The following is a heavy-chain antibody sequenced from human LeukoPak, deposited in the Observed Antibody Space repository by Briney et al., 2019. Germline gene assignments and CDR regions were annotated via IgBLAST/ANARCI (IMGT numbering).Heavy chain of an antibody. CDR3: ARVALGFDY. D-gene: IGHD7-27*01. Sequence: SETLSLTCTVSGGSISSSNWWTWVRQPPGKGLEWIGEIYHSGSTNYNPSLKGRVTISVDKSKNQFSLKLRSVTAADTAMYYCARVALGFDYWGQGTLVTVSS. CDR1: GGSISSSNW. CDR2: IYHSGST. J-gene: IGHJ4*02. V-gene: IGHV4-4*02.